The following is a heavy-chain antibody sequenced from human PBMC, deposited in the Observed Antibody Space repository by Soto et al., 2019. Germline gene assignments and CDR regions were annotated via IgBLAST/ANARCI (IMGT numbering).Heavy chain of an antibody. CDR2: TYYRSKWYN. D-gene: IGHD3-10*01. Sequence: KQSQTLSLTCAISGDSVSSNNAAWNWIRQSPSRGLEWLGRTYYRSKWYNDYAVSVKSRITINPDTSKNQVYLQLNSVTPEDTAVYYCARDHRRGFDAFDIWGQGTMVTVSS. CDR1: GDSVSSNNAA. J-gene: IGHJ3*02. CDR3: ARDHRRGFDAFDI. V-gene: IGHV6-1*01.